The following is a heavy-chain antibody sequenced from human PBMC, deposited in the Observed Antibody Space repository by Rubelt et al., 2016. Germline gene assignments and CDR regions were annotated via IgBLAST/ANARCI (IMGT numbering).Heavy chain of an antibody. CDR1: GFTFSNAW. V-gene: IGHV3-21*01. Sequence: EVQLVESGGGLVKPGGSLRLSCAASGFTFSNAWMSWVRQAPGKGLEWVSSISSSSSYIYYADSVKGRFTISRDNAKNSLYLQMNSLRAEDTAVYYCAKLNYYDSSGYLRALDYWGQGTLVTVSS. CDR2: ISSSSSYI. J-gene: IGHJ4*02. CDR3: AKLNYYDSSGYLRALDY. D-gene: IGHD3-22*01.